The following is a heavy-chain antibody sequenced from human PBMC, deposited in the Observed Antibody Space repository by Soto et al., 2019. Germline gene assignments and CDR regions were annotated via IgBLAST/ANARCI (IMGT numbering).Heavy chain of an antibody. CDR1: GGTFSSYA. CDR2: IIPIFGTA. D-gene: IGHD2-15*01. Sequence: QVQLVQSGAEVKKPGSSVKVSCKASGGTFSSYAISWVRQAPGQGLEWMGGIIPIFGTANYAQKFQGRVTITADESTSTAYMELSSVRSEDTAVYYCARGHCSGGSCYSSDYFDYWGQGTLVTVSS. V-gene: IGHV1-69*01. J-gene: IGHJ4*02. CDR3: ARGHCSGGSCYSSDYFDY.